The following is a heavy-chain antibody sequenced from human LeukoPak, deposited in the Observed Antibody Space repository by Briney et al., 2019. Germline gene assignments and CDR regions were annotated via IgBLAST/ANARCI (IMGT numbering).Heavy chain of an antibody. Sequence: ASVKVSCKASGYTFTGYYMHWVRQAPGQGLEWMGWINPNSGGTNYAQKFQGRVTMTRDTSTSTVYMELSSLRSEDTAVYYCARAMVRGVIINDAFDIWGQGTMVTVSS. D-gene: IGHD3-10*01. CDR3: ARAMVRGVIINDAFDI. CDR1: GYTFTGYY. J-gene: IGHJ3*02. V-gene: IGHV1-2*02. CDR2: INPNSGGT.